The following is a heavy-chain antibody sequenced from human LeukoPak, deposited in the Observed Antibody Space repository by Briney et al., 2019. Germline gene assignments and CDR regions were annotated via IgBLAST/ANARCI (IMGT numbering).Heavy chain of an antibody. J-gene: IGHJ5*02. CDR2: IKQDATEI. CDR3: ARLNWDDGEVSGFDQ. V-gene: IGHV3-7*01. D-gene: IGHD1-26*01. Sequence: GGSLRLSCAASGFTFSLYWMAWVRQAPGKGLEWVANIKQDATEIYYADSVKGRLTISRDNARKSLFLQMSILKVEDTALYYCARLNWDDGEVSGFDQWGQGILVTVSS. CDR1: GFTFSLYW.